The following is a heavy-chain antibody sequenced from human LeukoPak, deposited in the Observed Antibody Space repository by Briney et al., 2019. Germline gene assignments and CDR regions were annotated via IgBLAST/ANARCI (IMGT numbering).Heavy chain of an antibody. J-gene: IGHJ4*02. Sequence: PGGSLRLSCAASGFTVSSNYMSWVRQAPGKGLEWVSSISSSSSYIYYADSGKGRFTISRDNAKNSLYLQMNSLRAEDTAVYYCARSDYGDSHFDYWGQGALVTVSS. V-gene: IGHV3-21*01. D-gene: IGHD4-17*01. CDR2: ISSSSSYI. CDR3: ARSDYGDSHFDY. CDR1: GFTVSSNY.